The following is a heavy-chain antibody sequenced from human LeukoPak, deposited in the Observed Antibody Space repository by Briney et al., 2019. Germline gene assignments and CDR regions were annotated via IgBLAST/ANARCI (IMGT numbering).Heavy chain of an antibody. CDR1: GFTFSSYA. J-gene: IGHJ4*02. D-gene: IGHD2-2*01. Sequence: GGSLRLSCAASGFTFSSYAMHWVRQAPGKGLEWVAVISYDGSNKYYADSVKGRFTISRDNSKNTLYLQMNSLRAEDTAVYYCARDGTPPYHDIVVVPAENDYWGQGTLVTVSS. CDR2: ISYDGSNK. CDR3: ARDGTPPYHDIVVVPAENDY. V-gene: IGHV3-30*04.